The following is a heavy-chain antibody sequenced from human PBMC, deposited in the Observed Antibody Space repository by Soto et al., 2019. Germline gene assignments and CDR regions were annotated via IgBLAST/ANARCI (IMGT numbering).Heavy chain of an antibody. CDR3: ARGRKGYDNWIYVPVCGECKSVPWFDP. CDR2: IYSGGST. CDR1: GVTVSSNY. D-gene: IGHD1-7*01. J-gene: IGHJ5*02. Sequence: GALRLSCAASGVTVSSNYMSWVRQAPGKGLEWVSVIYSGGSTYYADSVKGRFTISRDNSKNTLYLQMNSLRAEDTAVYYCARGRKGYDNWIYVPVCGECKSVPWFDPWGQGTLFMVS. V-gene: IGHV3-53*01.